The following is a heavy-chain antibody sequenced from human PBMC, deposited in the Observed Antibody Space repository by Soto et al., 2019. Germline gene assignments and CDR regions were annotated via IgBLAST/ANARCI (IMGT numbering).Heavy chain of an antibody. D-gene: IGHD2-21*01. V-gene: IGHV4-34*01. Sequence: SETLSLTCAVYGGSFSGYYWSWIRQPPGKGLEWIGEINHSGSTNYNPSLKSRVTISVDTSKNQFSLKLSSVTAADTAVYYCARYSRIPNCFDPWGQGTLVTVSS. CDR1: GGSFSGYY. J-gene: IGHJ5*02. CDR2: INHSGST. CDR3: ARYSRIPNCFDP.